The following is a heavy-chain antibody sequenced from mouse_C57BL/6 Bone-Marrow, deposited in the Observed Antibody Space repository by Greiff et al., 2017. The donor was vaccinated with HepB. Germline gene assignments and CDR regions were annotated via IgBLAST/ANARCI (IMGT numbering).Heavy chain of an antibody. CDR3: ASSMVTTDPCG. CDR2: IHPNSGST. V-gene: IGHV1-64*01. D-gene: IGHD2-2*01. CDR1: GYTFTSYW. Sequence: QVQLQQPGAELVKPGASVKLSCKASGYTFTSYWMHWVKQRPGQGLEWIGMIHPNSGSTTYNEKFKSKATLTVDKSSSTAYMRLSLLTSEDAAVYYCASSMVTTDPCGWGTGTTVTVSS. J-gene: IGHJ1*03.